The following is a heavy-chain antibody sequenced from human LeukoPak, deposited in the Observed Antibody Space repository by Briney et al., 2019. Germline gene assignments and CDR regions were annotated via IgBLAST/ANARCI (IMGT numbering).Heavy chain of an antibody. V-gene: IGHV4-38-2*02. D-gene: IGHD6-19*01. Sequence: SETLSLTCAVSGYSISSGYYWGWIRQPPGKGLEWIGSIYHSGSTYYNPSLKSRLTISVDTSKNQFSLKLSSVTAADTAVYYCARDAAGTLSFDYWGQGTLVTVSS. CDR2: IYHSGST. CDR1: GYSISSGYY. J-gene: IGHJ4*02. CDR3: ARDAAGTLSFDY.